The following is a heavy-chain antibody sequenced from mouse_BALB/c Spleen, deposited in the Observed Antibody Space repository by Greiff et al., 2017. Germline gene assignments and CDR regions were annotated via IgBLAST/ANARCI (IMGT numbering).Heavy chain of an antibody. J-gene: IGHJ1*01. Sequence: EVNVVESGGGLVKPGGSLKLSCAASGFTFSSYAMSWVRQSPEKRLEWVAEISSGGSYTYYPDTVTGRFTISRDNAKNTLYLEMSSLRSEDTAMYYCASIDGYYWYFDVWGAGTTVTVSS. D-gene: IGHD2-3*01. V-gene: IGHV5-9-4*01. CDR1: GFTFSSYA. CDR3: ASIDGYYWYFDV. CDR2: ISSGGSYT.